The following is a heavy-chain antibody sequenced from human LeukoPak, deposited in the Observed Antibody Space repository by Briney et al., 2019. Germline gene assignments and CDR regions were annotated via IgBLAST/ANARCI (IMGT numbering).Heavy chain of an antibody. CDR3: ARGAFVVVPAAIEYYYYGMDV. J-gene: IGHJ6*02. D-gene: IGHD2-2*01. CDR1: GYTFTGYY. V-gene: IGHV1-2*02. Sequence: ASVKVSCKASGYTFTGYYMHWVRQAPGQGLEWMGWINPNSGGTNYAQKFQGRVTMTRDTSISTAYMELSRLRSDDTAVYYCARGAFVVVPAAIEYYYYGMDVWGQGTTVTVSS. CDR2: INPNSGGT.